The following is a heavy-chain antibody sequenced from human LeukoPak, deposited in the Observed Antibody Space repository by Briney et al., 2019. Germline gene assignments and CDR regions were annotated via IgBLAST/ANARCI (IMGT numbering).Heavy chain of an antibody. CDR3: ARAFTVTTFDY. CDR1: GYSLTSYW. CDR2: IYPGDSDT. J-gene: IGHJ4*02. V-gene: IGHV5-51*01. D-gene: IGHD4-17*01. Sequence: GESLKISCQGSGYSLTSYWIGWVRQMPGKGLEWMGIIYPGDSDTRYSPSFQGQVTISADKSISTAYLQWSSLKASDTAMYYCARAFTVTTFDYWGQGTLVTVSS.